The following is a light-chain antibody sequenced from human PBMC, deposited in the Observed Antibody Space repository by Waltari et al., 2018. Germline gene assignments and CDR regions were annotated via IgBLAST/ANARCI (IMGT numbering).Light chain of an antibody. CDR1: ESVSSY. CDR2: DAS. Sequence: EIELTQSRATLSLSPGERATLSCRANESVSSYLAWYQHKPGQAPRLLIDDASNRAAGIPARFSGSGYGTDVTPTISSLELEDFAIYYCQQRTNWVTTFGQGTRLDIK. V-gene: IGKV3-11*01. J-gene: IGKJ5*01. CDR3: QQRTNWVTT.